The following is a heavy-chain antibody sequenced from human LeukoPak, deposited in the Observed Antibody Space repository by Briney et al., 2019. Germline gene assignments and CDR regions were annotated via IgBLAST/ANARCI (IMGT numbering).Heavy chain of an antibody. CDR2: VRYDGSKK. V-gene: IGHV3-30*02. Sequence: GGSLRPSCAASGFTFSTYGMHWVRQAPGKGLEWVAFVRYDGSKKYYTNSVKGRFTISRDNSKNTLYLQMNSLRAEDTAVYYCARSQDIVATMDFDYWGQGTLVTVSS. CDR3: ARSQDIVATMDFDY. D-gene: IGHD5-12*01. J-gene: IGHJ4*02. CDR1: GFTFSTYG.